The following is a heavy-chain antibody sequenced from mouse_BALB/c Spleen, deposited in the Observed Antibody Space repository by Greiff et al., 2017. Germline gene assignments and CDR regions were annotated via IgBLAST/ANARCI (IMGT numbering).Heavy chain of an antibody. CDR3: ARYYYAMDY. J-gene: IGHJ4*01. CDR2: IDPYNGGT. V-gene: IGHV1-53*01. Sequence: QVQLQQPGAELVKPGASVKLSCKASGYTFTSYWMHWVKQRPGQGLEWIGYIDPYNGGTSYNQKFKGKATLTVDKSSSTAFMHLNSLTSEDSAVYYCARYYYAMDYWGQGTSVTVSS. CDR1: GYTFTSYW.